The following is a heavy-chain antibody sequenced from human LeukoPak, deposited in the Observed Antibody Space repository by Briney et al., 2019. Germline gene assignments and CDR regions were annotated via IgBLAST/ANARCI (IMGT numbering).Heavy chain of an antibody. D-gene: IGHD3-3*01. Sequence: SGGSLRLSCAASGFTFRSYWMGWVRQAPGKGLEWVADIKQDESEKYYVESVKGRFTISRDNAKNSLYLQMNSLRAEDTAVYYCARNGDFWSGYHDYWGQGTLVTVSS. V-gene: IGHV3-7*01. J-gene: IGHJ4*02. CDR2: IKQDESEK. CDR1: GFTFRSYW. CDR3: ARNGDFWSGYHDY.